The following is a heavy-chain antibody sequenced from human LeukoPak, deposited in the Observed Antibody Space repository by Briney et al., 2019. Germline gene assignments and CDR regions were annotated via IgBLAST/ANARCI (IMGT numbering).Heavy chain of an antibody. CDR3: AREDYYGSGRDFAGYYFDY. Sequence: SVKASCKASGGTFSSYGISWVRQAPGQGLEWMGRIIPIFGTANYAQKFQGRVTITTDESTSTAYMELSSLRSEDTAVYYCAREDYYGSGRDFAGYYFDYWGQGTLVTVSS. D-gene: IGHD3-10*01. V-gene: IGHV1-69*05. J-gene: IGHJ4*02. CDR2: IIPIFGTA. CDR1: GGTFSSYG.